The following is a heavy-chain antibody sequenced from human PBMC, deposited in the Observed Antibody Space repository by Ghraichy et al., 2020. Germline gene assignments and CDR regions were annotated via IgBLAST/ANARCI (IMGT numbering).Heavy chain of an antibody. CDR1: GFTFSSYA. D-gene: IGHD2-2*01. V-gene: IGHV3-23*01. CDR3: AKWGKIVVVPVSPAPNYYYYGMDV. Sequence: GGSLRLSCAASGFTFSSYAMSWVRQAPGKGLEWVSAISGSGGSTYYADSVKGRFTISRDNSKNTLYLQMNSLRAEDTAVYYCAKWGKIVVVPVSPAPNYYYYGMDVWGQGTTVTVSS. J-gene: IGHJ6*02. CDR2: ISGSGGST.